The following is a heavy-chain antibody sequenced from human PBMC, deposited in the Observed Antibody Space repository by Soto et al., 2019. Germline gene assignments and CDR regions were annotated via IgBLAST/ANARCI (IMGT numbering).Heavy chain of an antibody. J-gene: IGHJ6*03. CDR3: ARLNVDTAMVVDYYYYMDV. V-gene: IGHV1-8*01. CDR1: GYTFTSYD. Sequence: ASVKVSCKASGYTFTSYDINWVRQATGQGLEWMGWMNPNSGNTGYAQKFQGRVTMTRNTSISTAYMELSSLRSEDTAVYYCARLNVDTAMVVDYYYYMDVWGKGTTVTVS. CDR2: MNPNSGNT. D-gene: IGHD5-18*01.